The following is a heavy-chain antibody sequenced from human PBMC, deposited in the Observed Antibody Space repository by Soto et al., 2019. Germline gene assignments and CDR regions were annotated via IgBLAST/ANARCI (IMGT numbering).Heavy chain of an antibody. J-gene: IGHJ4*02. D-gene: IGHD2-21*01. CDR3: ASVMDGDY. CDR1: GYGFTTYG. V-gene: IGHV1-18*01. Sequence: QVHLVQSGAEVKKPGASVKVSCKGSGYGFTTYGITWVRQAPGQGLEWMAWISAHNGNTNYAQKRQCRVTVTRDTSTSTAYMELRSLRSDDTAVYYCASVMDGDYWGQGALVTVSA. CDR2: ISAHNGNT.